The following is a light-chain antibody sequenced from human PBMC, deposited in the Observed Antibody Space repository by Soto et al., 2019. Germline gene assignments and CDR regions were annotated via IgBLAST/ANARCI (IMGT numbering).Light chain of an antibody. Sequence: DIVMTQSPDFLAVSLGERATINCKSSQSVLYSSINKNSLAWYQQKPGEPPTLLIYWASTRESGVPDRFSGSGSGTDFTLTISSLQAEDVAVYYCQQYYNTPRTFGGGTKVEIK. CDR3: QQYYNTPRT. V-gene: IGKV4-1*01. CDR2: WAS. J-gene: IGKJ4*01. CDR1: QSVLYSSINKNS.